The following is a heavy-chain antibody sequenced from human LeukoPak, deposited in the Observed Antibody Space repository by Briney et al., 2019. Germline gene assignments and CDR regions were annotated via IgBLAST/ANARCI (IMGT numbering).Heavy chain of an antibody. D-gene: IGHD3-10*01. J-gene: IGHJ4*02. CDR3: ARNNADGEGRFSY. Sequence: GASVKVSCKASGYRFTNYAMNWVRQAPGQGLEWMGWINTNTGSPTYGQGFTGRFVFSLDTSVSTAYLQISSLKAEDTAVYYCARNNADGEGRFSYWGQGTLVTVSS. CDR2: INTNTGSP. CDR1: GYRFTNYA. V-gene: IGHV7-4-1*02.